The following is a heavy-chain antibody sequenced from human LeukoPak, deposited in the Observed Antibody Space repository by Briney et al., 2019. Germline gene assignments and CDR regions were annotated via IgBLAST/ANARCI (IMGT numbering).Heavy chain of an antibody. CDR2: INPSGGST. Sequence: ASVEVSCKASGYTFTSYYMHWVRQAPGQGLEWMGIINPSGGSTSYAQKFQGRVTMTRDTSTSTVYMELSSLRSEDTAVYYCARDRAAYCGGDCYSAGLVYWGQGTLVTVSS. V-gene: IGHV1-46*01. D-gene: IGHD2-21*02. J-gene: IGHJ4*02. CDR1: GYTFTSYY. CDR3: ARDRAAYCGGDCYSAGLVY.